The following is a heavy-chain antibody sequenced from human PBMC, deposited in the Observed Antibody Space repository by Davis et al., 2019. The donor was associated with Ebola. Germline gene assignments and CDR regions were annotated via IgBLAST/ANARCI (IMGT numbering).Heavy chain of an antibody. D-gene: IGHD5-18*01. Sequence: SDTLSLTCTVSGGSISSYYWSWIRQPPGKGLEWIGYIYYSGSTNYNPSLKSRVTISVDTSKSQFSLKLSSVTAADTAVYYCASRRYSYGYSFDYWGQGTLVTVSS. V-gene: IGHV4-59*01. CDR3: ASRRYSYGYSFDY. CDR2: IYYSGST. CDR1: GGSISSYY. J-gene: IGHJ4*02.